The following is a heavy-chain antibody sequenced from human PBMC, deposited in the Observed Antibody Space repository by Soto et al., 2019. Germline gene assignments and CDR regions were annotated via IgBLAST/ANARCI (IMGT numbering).Heavy chain of an antibody. CDR3: ARERQLGHNYYHMDV. J-gene: IGHJ6*03. CDR2: INPNSGST. Sequence: ASVKVSCKASGYTFIGYYLHWVRQAPGQGLEWVGGINPNSGSTVYAQRFQGGATMTRDMSTSTVFMDLSRLQSDDTAIYYCARERQLGHNYYHMDVWGQGTTVHVSS. V-gene: IGHV1-2*02. CDR1: GYTFIGYY. D-gene: IGHD6-6*01.